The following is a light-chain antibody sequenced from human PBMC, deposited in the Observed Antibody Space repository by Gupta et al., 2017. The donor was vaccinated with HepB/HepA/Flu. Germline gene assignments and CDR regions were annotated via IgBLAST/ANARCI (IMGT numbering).Light chain of an antibody. Sequence: DILMTHSPDSLAVSLGERATIHCRSSQSVLFRSNNKHFLTWYQQKPGQPPKLLIYWASTRESGVPDRFSGSGSGTDFTLTINSLQAEDVAVYYCQQCYSAPLTFGGGTKVEIK. CDR2: WAS. J-gene: IGKJ4*01. CDR3: QQCYSAPLT. CDR1: QSVLFRSNNKHF. V-gene: IGKV4-1*01.